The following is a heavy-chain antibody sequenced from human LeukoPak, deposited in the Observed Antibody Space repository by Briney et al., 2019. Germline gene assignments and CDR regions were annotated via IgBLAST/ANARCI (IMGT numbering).Heavy chain of an antibody. CDR3: ARGGVTSLDYYYYGMDV. V-gene: IGHV4-59*01. CDR1: GGSISSYY. CDR2: IYYSGST. Sequence: PSETLSLTCTVSGGSISSYYWSWIRQPPGKGLEWIGYIYYSGSTNYNPSLKSRVTISVDTSKNPFSLKLSSVTAADTAVYSCARGGVTSLDYYYYGMDVWGQGTTVTVSS. D-gene: IGHD3-10*01. J-gene: IGHJ6*02.